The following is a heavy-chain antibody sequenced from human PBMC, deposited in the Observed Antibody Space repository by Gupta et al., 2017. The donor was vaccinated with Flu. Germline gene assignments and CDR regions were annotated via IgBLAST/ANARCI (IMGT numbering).Heavy chain of an antibody. Sequence: QVQLQESGPGLVKPAETLSLTCSVSGGSISSYYWSWIRQSPGKGLEWIGYIHYSGSTNYNPSLESRVTISVDTSKNHFSLKLRSVTAADTAVYYCARLNAPPSYPMGYYYYGMDVWGQGTTVTVSS. J-gene: IGHJ6*02. V-gene: IGHV4-59*08. CDR1: GGSISSYY. CDR3: ARLNAPPSYPMGYYYYGMDV. CDR2: IHYSGST.